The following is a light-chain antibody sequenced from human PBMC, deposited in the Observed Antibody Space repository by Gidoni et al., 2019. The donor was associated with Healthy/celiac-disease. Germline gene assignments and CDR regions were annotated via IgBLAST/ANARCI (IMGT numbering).Light chain of an antibody. V-gene: IGKV3-11*01. CDR3: QQRRNWPRGVP. CDR1: QSVSSY. CDR2: DAS. Sequence: IVLTQSPATLSLSPGERATLSCRASQSVSSYLAWYHQKPGQAPRLLLYDASNRATGIPARFSGSGSGTDFTLTISSLEPEDFAVYYCQQRRNWPRGVPFGPXTKVDIK. J-gene: IGKJ3*01.